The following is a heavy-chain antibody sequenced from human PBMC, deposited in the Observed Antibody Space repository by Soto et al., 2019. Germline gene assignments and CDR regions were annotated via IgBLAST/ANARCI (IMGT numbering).Heavy chain of an antibody. CDR2: IYYSGST. CDR1: GGSISSGGYY. J-gene: IGHJ6*02. CDR3: ARDLGCSGGSCYRYYYYGMDV. D-gene: IGHD2-15*01. Sequence: SETLSLTCTVSGGSISSGGYYWSWIRQHPGKGLEWIGYIYYSGSTYYNPSLKSRVTISVDTSKNQFSLKLSSVTAADTAVYYCARDLGCSGGSCYRYYYYGMDVWGQGTTVTVSS. V-gene: IGHV4-31*03.